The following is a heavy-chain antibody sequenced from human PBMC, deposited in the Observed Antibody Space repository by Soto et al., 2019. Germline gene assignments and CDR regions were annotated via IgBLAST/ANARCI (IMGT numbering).Heavy chain of an antibody. CDR1: GGTFSRYS. CDR3: AREDRDRETGLVPAAIDGMDV. Sequence: GASVKVSCKASGGTFSRYSITWVRQAPGHGLEWIGRIIPIFGIPSYAQKFQGRVTITADESTSTAYMELSSLRSDDTAVYYCAREDRDRETGLVPAAIDGMDVWVQGTTVTVS. CDR2: IIPIFGIP. D-gene: IGHD2-2*01. V-gene: IGHV1-69*13. J-gene: IGHJ6*02.